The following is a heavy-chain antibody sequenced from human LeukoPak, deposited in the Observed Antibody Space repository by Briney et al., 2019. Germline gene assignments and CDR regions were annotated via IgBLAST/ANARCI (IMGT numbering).Heavy chain of an antibody. CDR1: GYTFTSYD. J-gene: IGHJ4*02. V-gene: IGHV1-8*01. D-gene: IGHD5-12*01. CDR2: MNPNSGNT. CDR3: AADKGGYSGYDLSDY. Sequence: ASVKVSCKASGYTFTSYDINWVRQATGQGLEWMGWMNPNSGNTGYAQKFQGRVTMTRNTSISTAYMELSSLRSEDTAVYYCAADKGGYSGYDLSDYWGQGTLVTVSS.